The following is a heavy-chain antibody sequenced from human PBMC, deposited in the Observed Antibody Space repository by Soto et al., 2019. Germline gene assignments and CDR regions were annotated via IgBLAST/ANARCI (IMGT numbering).Heavy chain of an antibody. V-gene: IGHV3-7*01. J-gene: IGHJ5*02. CDR3: ARDGGTYGDFPCWFDP. CDR1: GFTFSSYW. D-gene: IGHD4-17*01. Sequence: GGSLRLSCAASGFTFSSYWMSWVRQAPGKGLEWVANIKQDGSEKYYVDSVKGRFTISRDNAKNSLYLQMNSLRAEDTAVYYCARDGGTYGDFPCWFDPWGQGTLVTVSS. CDR2: IKQDGSEK.